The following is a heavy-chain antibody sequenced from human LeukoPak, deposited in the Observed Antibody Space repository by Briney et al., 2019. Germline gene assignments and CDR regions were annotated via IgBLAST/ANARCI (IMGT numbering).Heavy chain of an antibody. CDR2: INHSGST. V-gene: IGHV4-34*01. D-gene: IGHD3-22*01. CDR1: GGSFSGYY. Sequence: SETLSLTCAVYGGSFSGYYWSWIRQPPGKGLEWIGEINHSGSTNYNPSLKSRVTISVDTSKNQFSLKLCSVTAADTAVYYCARGPRGYDSSGWVYYYYYMDVWGKGTTVTVSS. J-gene: IGHJ6*03. CDR3: ARGPRGYDSSGWVYYYYYMDV.